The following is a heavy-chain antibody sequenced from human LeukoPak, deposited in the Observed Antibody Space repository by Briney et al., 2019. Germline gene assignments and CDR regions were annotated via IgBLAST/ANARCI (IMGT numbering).Heavy chain of an antibody. Sequence: ASVKVSCKASGYTFTNCYMHWARQAPGQGLEWMGIINPSGGSTNYAQKFQGRVTMTRDTSTSTVYMELSSLRSEDTAVYYCARDAGLIAAGARDYFDYWGQGTLVTVSS. CDR1: GYTFTNCY. V-gene: IGHV1-46*01. D-gene: IGHD6-6*01. J-gene: IGHJ4*02. CDR2: INPSGGST. CDR3: ARDAGLIAAGARDYFDY.